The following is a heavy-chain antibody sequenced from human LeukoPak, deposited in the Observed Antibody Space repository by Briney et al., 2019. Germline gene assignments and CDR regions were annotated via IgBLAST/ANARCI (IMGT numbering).Heavy chain of an antibody. D-gene: IGHD4-17*01. V-gene: IGHV3-20*04. CDR2: INWKGGST. CDR1: GFTFDDYG. J-gene: IGHJ6*03. CDR3: ARDSPTVTNAYYYYYMDV. Sequence: GGSLRLSCAASGFTFDDYGMSWVRQAPGRGLEWVSGINWKGGSTGYADSVKGRFTISRDNAKNSLYLQMNSLRAEVTALYYCARDSPTVTNAYYYYYMDVWGKGTTVTVSS.